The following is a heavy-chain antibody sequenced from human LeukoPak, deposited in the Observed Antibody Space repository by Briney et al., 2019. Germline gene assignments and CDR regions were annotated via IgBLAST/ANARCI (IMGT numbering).Heavy chain of an antibody. Sequence: SETLSLTCTVSGGSISSYYWSWIRQPPGKGLEWIGYIYYSWSTNYNPSLKSRVTISVDTSKNQFSLKLSSVTAADTAVYYCARFSSWTAYYFDYWGQGTLVTVSS. CDR3: ARFSSWTAYYFDY. CDR1: GGSISSYY. D-gene: IGHD6-13*01. V-gene: IGHV4-59*08. J-gene: IGHJ4*02. CDR2: IYYSWST.